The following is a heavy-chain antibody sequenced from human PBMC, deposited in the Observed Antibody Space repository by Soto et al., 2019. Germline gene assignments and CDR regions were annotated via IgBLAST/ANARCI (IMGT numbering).Heavy chain of an antibody. D-gene: IGHD3-10*01. CDR3: ARRLTMVWGVIIYDS. CDR2: IYYSGST. V-gene: IGHV4-31*03. CDR1: GCSISSGGYY. J-gene: IGHJ4*02. Sequence: TLSLTCTVAGCSISSGGYYWSWIRQHPGKGLEWIGYIYYSGSTYYNPSLKSRVTITVDTSKNQFSLKRSSVAAADTAVYYCARRLTMVWGVIIYDSWGQGTLVTVSS.